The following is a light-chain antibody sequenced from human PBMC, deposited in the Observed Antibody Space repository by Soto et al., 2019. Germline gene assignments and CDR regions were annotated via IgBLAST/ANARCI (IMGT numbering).Light chain of an antibody. V-gene: IGKV3-20*01. Sequence: ELVLTQSPGTLSLSPGERATLSCRASQSVSSSYLAWYQQKPGQAPRLLIYGASSRATGIPDRFSGSGSGTDFTLTISRLEPEDFAVYYCQQYGSSPTALTFGGGTKVDIK. CDR3: QQYGSSPTALT. CDR2: GAS. J-gene: IGKJ4*01. CDR1: QSVSSSY.